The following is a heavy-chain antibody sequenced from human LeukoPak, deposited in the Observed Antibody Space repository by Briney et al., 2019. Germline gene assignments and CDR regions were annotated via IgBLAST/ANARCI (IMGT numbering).Heavy chain of an antibody. J-gene: IGHJ4*02. CDR2: FSGSGGST. Sequence: SGGSLSLSCAASGFTFSSYAMSWVRRARGKGLEGVSAFSGSGGSTYYADSVKGRFTISRDNSKNTLYLQMNSLRAEDTAVYCCAKDVGGATPYDYWGQGTLVTVSS. CDR3: AKDVGGATPYDY. D-gene: IGHD1-26*01. CDR1: GFTFSSYA. V-gene: IGHV3-23*01.